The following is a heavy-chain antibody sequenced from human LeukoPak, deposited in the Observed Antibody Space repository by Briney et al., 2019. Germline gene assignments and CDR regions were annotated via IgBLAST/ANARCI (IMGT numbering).Heavy chain of an antibody. Sequence: GGSLGLSCAASGFTFSNAWMSWVRQAPGKGLEWVGRIKTKTDGGTQDYAAPVKGRFTISRDDSKNTLYLQMNSLKTEDTAVYYCTTGEYSYGAYYFDYWGQGTLVTVSS. CDR1: GFTFSNAW. J-gene: IGHJ4*02. V-gene: IGHV3-15*01. CDR2: IKTKTDGGTQ. CDR3: TTGEYSYGAYYFDY. D-gene: IGHD5-18*01.